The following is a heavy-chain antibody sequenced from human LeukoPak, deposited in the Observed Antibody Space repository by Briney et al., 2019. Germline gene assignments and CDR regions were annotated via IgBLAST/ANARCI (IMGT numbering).Heavy chain of an antibody. CDR3: ARVVTARPYYFDY. Sequence: SETLSLTCTVSGDSISSSSSYWGLLRQPPGKGLEWIGSIYYSGTTYYNTSLKSRVTISVDTSKNQFSLNLSSVTAADTAVYYCARVVTARPYYFDYWGQGNLITVSS. CDR1: GDSISSSSSY. J-gene: IGHJ4*02. CDR2: IYYSGTT. V-gene: IGHV4-39*01. D-gene: IGHD2-21*02.